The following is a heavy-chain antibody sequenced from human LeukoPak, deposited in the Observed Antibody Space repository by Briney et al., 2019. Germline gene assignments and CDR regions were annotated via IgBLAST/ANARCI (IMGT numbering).Heavy chain of an antibody. V-gene: IGHV4-34*01. J-gene: IGHJ4*02. D-gene: IGHD3-16*02. CDR1: GGSFSGYY. CDR2: INHSGST. CDR3: ARGYGYVWGSYRRSFDY. Sequence: SETLSLTCAVYGGSFSGYYWSWIRQPPGKGLEWIGEINHSGSTNYNPSLKSRVTISVDTSKNQFSLKLSSVTAADTAVYYCARGYGYVWGSYRRSFDYWGQGTLVTVSS.